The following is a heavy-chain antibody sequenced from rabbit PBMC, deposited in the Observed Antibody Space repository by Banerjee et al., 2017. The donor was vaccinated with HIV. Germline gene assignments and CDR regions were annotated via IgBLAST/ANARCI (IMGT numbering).Heavy chain of an antibody. V-gene: IGHV1S40*01. CDR3: ARGAYASSGFGL. D-gene: IGHD1-1*01. CDR1: GFSLSNNYV. CDR2: IATGSATT. Sequence: QSLQESGGGLFQPGGSLALTCKASGFSLSNNYVMCWVRQAPGKGLEWIGCIATGSATTYYASWAKGRFTISKTSSTTVTLQMTSLTAADTATYFCARGAYASSGFGLWGPGTLVT. J-gene: IGHJ4*01.